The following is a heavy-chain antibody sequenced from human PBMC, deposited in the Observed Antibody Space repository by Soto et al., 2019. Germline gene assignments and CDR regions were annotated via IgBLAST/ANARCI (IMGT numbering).Heavy chain of an antibody. D-gene: IGHD3-10*02. CDR1: GFTFSGSA. CDR3: SRQMFSPDNH. CDR2: IRSKVNNYAT. V-gene: IGHV3-73*01. Sequence: EVQLVESGGGLVQPGGSLRLSCAASGFTFSGSAIHWVRQASGKGLEWLGLIRSKVNNYATAYGASVKGRFTISRDDSKYTAYLQMNSLKTEDTAIYYCSRQMFSPDNHWGQGTLVTVSS. J-gene: IGHJ5*02.